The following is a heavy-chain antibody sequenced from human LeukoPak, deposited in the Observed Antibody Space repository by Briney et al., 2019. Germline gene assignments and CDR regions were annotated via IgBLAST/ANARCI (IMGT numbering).Heavy chain of an antibody. CDR2: ISWNCGSI. J-gene: IGHJ4*02. CDR3: AKDYRQLVRGGIDY. Sequence: PPGGSLRLSCAASGFTFDDYAMHWVRQAPGKGLEWVSGISWNCGSIGYADSVKGRFTISRDNAKNSLYLQMNSLRAEDTALYYCAKDYRQLVRGGIDYWGQGTLVTVSS. CDR1: GFTFDDYA. D-gene: IGHD6-13*01. V-gene: IGHV3-9*01.